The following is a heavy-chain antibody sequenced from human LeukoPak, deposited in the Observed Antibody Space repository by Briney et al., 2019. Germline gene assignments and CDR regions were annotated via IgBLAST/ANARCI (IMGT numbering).Heavy chain of an antibody. D-gene: IGHD3-3*01. Sequence: GASVKVSCKASGGTFSSYAISWVRQAPGQGLEWMGGIIPIFGTANYAQKFQGRVTITADESTSTAYMELSSLRSEDTAVYYCARDKLRFLEGLSLPYGMDVWGQGTTVTVSS. CDR3: ARDKLRFLEGLSLPYGMDV. J-gene: IGHJ6*02. CDR2: IIPIFGTA. V-gene: IGHV1-69*13. CDR1: GGTFSSYA.